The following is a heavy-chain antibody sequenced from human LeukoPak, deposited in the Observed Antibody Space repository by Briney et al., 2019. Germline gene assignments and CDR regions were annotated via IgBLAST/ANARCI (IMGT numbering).Heavy chain of an antibody. J-gene: IGHJ5*02. Sequence: ASVTVSFKASGYTFTIYDINWVRQAPGQGLEWMGWLNPNSGNTGYAQKFQGRVTITRNTSINTAYMELTSLRSEDTAVYYCARMTVSGRDNWFDPWGQGTLVTVSS. CDR3: ARMTVSGRDNWFDP. V-gene: IGHV1-8*01. D-gene: IGHD6-19*01. CDR2: LNPNSGNT. CDR1: GYTFTIYD.